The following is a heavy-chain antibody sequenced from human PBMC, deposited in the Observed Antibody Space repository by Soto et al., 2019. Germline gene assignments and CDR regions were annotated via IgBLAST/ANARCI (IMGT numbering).Heavy chain of an antibody. D-gene: IGHD3-10*01. CDR1: GYTFTSYG. Sequence: QVPLVQSGGEVKQPGASVKVSCKTSGYTFTSYGISWVRQAPGQGLEWMGWISGYNGDTKYVQKFQGRVTLTTDTSTNPAYMEVRSLRSDDTVVYYCARDWVGDLAYWGQGTLVTVSS. J-gene: IGHJ4*02. CDR3: ARDWVGDLAY. V-gene: IGHV1-18*01. CDR2: ISGYNGDT.